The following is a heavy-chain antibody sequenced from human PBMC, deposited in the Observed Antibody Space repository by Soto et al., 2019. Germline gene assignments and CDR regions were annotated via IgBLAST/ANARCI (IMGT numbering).Heavy chain of an antibody. V-gene: IGHV4-39*01. J-gene: IGHJ6*02. Sequence: SETLSLTCTVSGGSISSSSYYWGWIRQPPGKGLEWIGSIYYSGSTYYNPSLKSRVTISVDRSKNQFSLKLSSVTAADTAVYYCARLRVKRDTAMVTGELFGMDVWGQGTTVTVSS. CDR1: GGSISSSSYY. CDR3: ARLRVKRDTAMVTGELFGMDV. D-gene: IGHD5-18*01. CDR2: IYYSGST.